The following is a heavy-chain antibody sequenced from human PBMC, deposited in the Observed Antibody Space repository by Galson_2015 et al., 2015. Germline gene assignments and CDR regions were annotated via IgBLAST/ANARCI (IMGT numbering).Heavy chain of an antibody. CDR2: ISGSGGST. D-gene: IGHD3-10*01. Sequence: SLRLSCAASGFTFSSYAMNWVRQAPGKGLEWASGISGSGGSTYYADSVKGRFTISRDNSRDTLYLQMNSLRAEDTAVYYCAKEGRRYYYMDVWGKGTTVTVSS. V-gene: IGHV3-23*01. CDR1: GFTFSSYA. CDR3: AKEGRRYYYMDV. J-gene: IGHJ6*03.